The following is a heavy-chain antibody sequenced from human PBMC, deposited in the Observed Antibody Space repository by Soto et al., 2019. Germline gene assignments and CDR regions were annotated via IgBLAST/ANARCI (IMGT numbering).Heavy chain of an antibody. V-gene: IGHV4-34*01. Sequence: PSETLSLTCVVYGGSLTGYYCSWIRQPPGRGLEWIGEINPTGSPKYNPSLMSRVTISVDTSKNQFSMKLSSVTAADTAVFYCARSREQWLVDAFDIWGQGTMVTVSS. CDR1: GGSLTGYY. D-gene: IGHD6-19*01. CDR2: INPTGSP. CDR3: ARSREQWLVDAFDI. J-gene: IGHJ3*02.